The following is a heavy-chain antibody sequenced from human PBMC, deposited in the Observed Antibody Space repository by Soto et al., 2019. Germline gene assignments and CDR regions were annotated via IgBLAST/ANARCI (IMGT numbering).Heavy chain of an antibody. CDR1: GFTFSSYG. D-gene: IGHD5-18*01. Sequence: QVQLVESGGGVVQPGRSLRLSCAASGFTFSSYGMHWVRQAPGKGLEWVAVISYDGSNKYYADSVKGRFTISRDNSKNTLYLQMNSLRAEDTAVYYCAKDVLDTANGMDVWGQGTTVTVSS. V-gene: IGHV3-30*18. J-gene: IGHJ6*02. CDR3: AKDVLDTANGMDV. CDR2: ISYDGSNK.